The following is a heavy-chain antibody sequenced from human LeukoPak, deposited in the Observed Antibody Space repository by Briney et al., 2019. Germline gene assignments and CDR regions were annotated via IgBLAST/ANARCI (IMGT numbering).Heavy chain of an antibody. CDR1: GGSISSSSHY. CDR3: ARVATLWLRGAFDI. Sequence: PSETLSLTCTVSGGSISSSSHYWGWIRQPPGKGLEWIGSLYYSGSTYYNPSLKSRVTVSADTSKNQFSLKLSSVTAADTAVYYCARVATLWLRGAFDIWGQGTMVTVSS. CDR2: LYYSGST. V-gene: IGHV4-39*01. D-gene: IGHD5-18*01. J-gene: IGHJ3*02.